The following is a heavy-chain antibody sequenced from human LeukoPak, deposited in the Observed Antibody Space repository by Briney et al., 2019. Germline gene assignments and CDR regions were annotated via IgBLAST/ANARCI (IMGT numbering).Heavy chain of an antibody. J-gene: IGHJ4*02. CDR3: ARKENFYYYFDY. D-gene: IGHD3-3*01. V-gene: IGHV4-28*01. Sequence: SDTLSLTCAVSGYSITSSSWWGWIRQPPGKALEWIGYIYHSGTTYYNPSLQSRVTMSVDTSKNQFSLKLSSVTAVDTAVYYCARKENFYYYFDYWGQGTLVTVSS. CDR1: GYSITSSSW. CDR2: IYHSGTT.